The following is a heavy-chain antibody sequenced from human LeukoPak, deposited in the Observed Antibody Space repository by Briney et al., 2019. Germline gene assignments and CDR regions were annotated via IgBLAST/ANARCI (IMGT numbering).Heavy chain of an antibody. CDR2: IIPIFGTA. CDR1: GGTFSSYA. D-gene: IGHD3-3*01. J-gene: IGHJ5*02. CDR3: TRGPHIRTYDRDNWFDP. V-gene: IGHV1-69*13. Sequence: GASVKVSCKASGGTFSSYAISWVRQAPGQGLEWMGGIIPIFGTANYAQKFQGRVTITADESTSTAYMELSSLRSEDTAVYYCTRGPHIRTYDRDNWFDPWGQGTLVTVSS.